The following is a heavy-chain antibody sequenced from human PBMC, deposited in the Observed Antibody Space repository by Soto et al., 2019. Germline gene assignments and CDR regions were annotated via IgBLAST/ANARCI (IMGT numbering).Heavy chain of an antibody. Sequence: QVQLVESGGGVVQPGRSLRLSCAASGFTFSSYAMHWVRQAPGKGLEWVAVISYDGSNKYYADSVKGRFTISRDNSKNTLYLQMNSLRAEDTAVYYCARDAGHSNYQDYWGQGTLVTVSS. J-gene: IGHJ4*02. CDR3: ARDAGHSNYQDY. V-gene: IGHV3-30-3*01. CDR2: ISYDGSNK. CDR1: GFTFSSYA. D-gene: IGHD4-4*01.